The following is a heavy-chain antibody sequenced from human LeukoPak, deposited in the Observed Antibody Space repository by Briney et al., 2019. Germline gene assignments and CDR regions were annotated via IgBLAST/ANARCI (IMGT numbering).Heavy chain of an antibody. D-gene: IGHD2-15*01. CDR1: GFTFSGSA. J-gene: IGHJ6*02. Sequence: GGSLRLSCAASGFTFSGSAMHWVRQASGKGLEWVGRIRSKANSYATAYAASVKGRFTISRDDSKNTAYLQMNSLKTEDTAVYYCTTALEGPNLCSGGSCYSYYGMDVWGQGTTVTVSS. CDR2: IRSKANSYAT. CDR3: TTALEGPNLCSGGSCYSYYGMDV. V-gene: IGHV3-73*01.